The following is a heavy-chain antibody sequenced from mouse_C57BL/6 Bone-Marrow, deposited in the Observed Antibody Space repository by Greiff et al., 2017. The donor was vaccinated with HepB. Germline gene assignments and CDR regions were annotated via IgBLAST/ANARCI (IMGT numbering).Heavy chain of an antibody. CDR3: ARRGYSGYAMDY. Sequence: DVKLVESGGGLVQPGGSLKLSCAASGFTFSDYYMYWVRQTPEKRLEWVAYISNGGGSTYYPDTVKGRFTISRDNAKNTLYLQMSRLKSEDTAMYYCARRGYSGYAMDYWGQGTSVTVSS. D-gene: IGHD3-1*01. J-gene: IGHJ4*01. V-gene: IGHV5-12*01. CDR2: ISNGGGST. CDR1: GFTFSDYY.